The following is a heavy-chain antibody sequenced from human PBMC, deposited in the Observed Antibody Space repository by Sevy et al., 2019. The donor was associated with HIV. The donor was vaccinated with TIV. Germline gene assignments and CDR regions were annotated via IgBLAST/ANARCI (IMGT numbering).Heavy chain of an antibody. J-gene: IGHJ4*02. V-gene: IGHV3-49*03. Sequence: GGSLRLSCTASGFTFGDYAMSWFRQAPGKGLEWVGFIRIKGYGGTTEYAASGKGRFTISRDDSKSMAYLQMNSLKTEDTAVYYCSRVRMSTVTTSDYWGQGTLVTVSS. CDR2: IRIKGYGGTT. CDR3: SRVRMSTVTTSDY. CDR1: GFTFGDYA. D-gene: IGHD4-17*01.